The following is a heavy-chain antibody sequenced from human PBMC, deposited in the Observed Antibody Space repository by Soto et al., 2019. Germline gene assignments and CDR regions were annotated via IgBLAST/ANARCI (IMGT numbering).Heavy chain of an antibody. CDR1: GYTFTSCG. CDR2: ISAYNGNT. Sequence: ASVKVSCKASGYTFTSCGISWVRQAPGQGLEWMGWISAYNGNTNYAQKLQGRVTMTTDTSTSTAYMELRSLRSDDTAVYYCARDRSENYYDSSGPHGAFDIWGQGIMVTVSS. D-gene: IGHD3-22*01. V-gene: IGHV1-18*01. CDR3: ARDRSENYYDSSGPHGAFDI. J-gene: IGHJ3*02.